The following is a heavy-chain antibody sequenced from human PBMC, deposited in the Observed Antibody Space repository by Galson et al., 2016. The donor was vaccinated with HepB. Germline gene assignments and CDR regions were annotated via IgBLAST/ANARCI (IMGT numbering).Heavy chain of an antibody. CDR1: GYVFSSYW. J-gene: IGHJ5*02. CDR3: ARLVSSRSPCRS. V-gene: IGHV5-51*01. CDR2: FYPGDSEI. D-gene: IGHD3-22*01. Sequence: QSGAEVKKPGESLKISCKGEGYVFSSYWIAWVRQTPDKGLEWMGLFYPGDSEIRYSPSFQGQVTFSADKSINTAYMQWSSLKASDTAIYYCARLVSSRSPCRSWSEGTRRTVSS.